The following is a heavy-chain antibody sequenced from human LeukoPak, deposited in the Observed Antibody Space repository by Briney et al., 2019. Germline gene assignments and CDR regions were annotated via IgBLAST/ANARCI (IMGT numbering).Heavy chain of an antibody. CDR1: GDSISSSSYY. V-gene: IGHV4-39*01. Sequence: SETLSLTCTVSGDSISSSSYYWAWIRQPAGKGLEWIGSIYYSESTHYNASLKSRVAISRDTSKNQFSLKLSSVTAADTAVYYCASAGVRGTVIYRFDYWGQGTLVTVSS. CDR2: IYYSEST. J-gene: IGHJ4*02. D-gene: IGHD3-10*01. CDR3: ASAGVRGTVIYRFDY.